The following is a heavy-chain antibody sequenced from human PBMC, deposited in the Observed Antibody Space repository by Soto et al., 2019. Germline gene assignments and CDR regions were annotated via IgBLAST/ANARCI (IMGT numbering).Heavy chain of an antibody. J-gene: IGHJ5*02. CDR3: ARHSEKTDEPLQPVLWFGELLSLDP. Sequence: ASVKVSCKASGGTFSTYTITWVRQAPGQGLEWMGGVIPIFGTTNSAQRFQGRVTITADESTSTAYMELSSLRSEDTAVYYCARHSEKTDEPLQPVLWFGELLSLDPWGQGTLVTVSS. CDR2: VIPIFGTT. V-gene: IGHV1-69*13. D-gene: IGHD3-10*01. CDR1: GGTFSTYT.